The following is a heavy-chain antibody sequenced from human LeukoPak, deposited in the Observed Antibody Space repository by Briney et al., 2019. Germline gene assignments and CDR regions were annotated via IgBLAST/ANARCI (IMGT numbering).Heavy chain of an antibody. CDR3: ANHNAVDSLVG. CDR1: GITFTSYW. Sequence: PGGSLRLSCEASGITFTSYWMNWVRQAPGKGLVWVSRINPDGTQTDYADSVKGRFTISRDNAKSTLYLQMSSLRVEDAAVYFWANHNAVDSLVGGGQGTLVTVST. J-gene: IGHJ4*02. D-gene: IGHD3-10*01. CDR2: INPDGTQT. V-gene: IGHV3-74*01.